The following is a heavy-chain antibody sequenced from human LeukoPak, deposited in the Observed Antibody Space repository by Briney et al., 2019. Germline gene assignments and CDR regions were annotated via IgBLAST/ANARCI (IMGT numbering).Heavy chain of an antibody. CDR2: IYYSGST. CDR3: AGAYCGGDCYSGRAFDI. CDR1: GGSISSYY. D-gene: IGHD2-21*02. V-gene: IGHV4-59*12. J-gene: IGHJ3*02. Sequence: SETLSLTCTVSGGSISSYYWSWIRQPPGKGLEWIGYIYYSGSTNYYPSLKSRVTISIEKSKNQFSLKLSSVTAADTAVYYCAGAYCGGDCYSGRAFDIWGQGTMVTVSS.